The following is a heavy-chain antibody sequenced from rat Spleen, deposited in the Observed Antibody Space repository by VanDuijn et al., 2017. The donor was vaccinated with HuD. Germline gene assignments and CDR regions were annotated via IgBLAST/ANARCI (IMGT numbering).Heavy chain of an antibody. Sequence: EVQLVESDGGLVQPGRSLKLSCAASGFTFSDYYMAWVRQAPTKGLEWVATISYDGVTTYYRDSVKGRFTISRDDAESTLYLQMDSLRSEDTATYYCARENRWYFDFWGPGTMVTVSS. CDR1: GFTFSDYY. CDR3: ARENRWYFDF. CDR2: ISYDGVTT. V-gene: IGHV5-29*01. J-gene: IGHJ1*01. D-gene: IGHD4-2*01.